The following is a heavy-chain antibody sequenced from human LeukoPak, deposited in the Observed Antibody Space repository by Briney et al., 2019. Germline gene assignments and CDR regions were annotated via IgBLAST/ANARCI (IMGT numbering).Heavy chain of an antibody. CDR2: INPNSGGT. J-gene: IGHJ4*02. Sequence: ASVKVSCKASGYTFTGYYMHWVRQAPGQGLEWMGWINPNSGGTNYAQKFQGRVTMTRDTSISTAYMELSRLRSDDTAVYYCARIALDEYYYDSSGYYYFDYWGQGTLVTVSS. CDR3: ARIALDEYYYDSSGYYYFDY. V-gene: IGHV1-2*02. CDR1: GYTFTGYY. D-gene: IGHD3-22*01.